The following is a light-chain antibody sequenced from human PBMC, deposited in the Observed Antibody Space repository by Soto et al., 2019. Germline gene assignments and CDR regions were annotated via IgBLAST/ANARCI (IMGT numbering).Light chain of an antibody. CDR2: AAS. CDR3: QQCYSTPWT. V-gene: IGKV1-12*01. CDR1: QGTSSW. J-gene: IGKJ1*01. Sequence: DIQMTQSPSSVSASVGDRVTITCRASQGTSSWLAWYQQKPGKAPKLLIYAASTLQSGVSSRFSGSGSGTDFTLTISSLQPEDFATYYCQQCYSTPWTFGQGTKVDI.